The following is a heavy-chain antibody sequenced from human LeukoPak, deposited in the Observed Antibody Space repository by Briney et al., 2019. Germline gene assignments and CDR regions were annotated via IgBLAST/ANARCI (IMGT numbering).Heavy chain of an antibody. CDR2: ISSSSSYI. Sequence: KPGGSLRLSCAASGFTFSSYSMNWVRQAPGKGLEWVSSISSSSSYIYYADSVKGRFTISRDNAKNSLYLQMNSLRAEDTAVYYCARGDCSGGSCYHNYYYYYMDVWGKGTTVTISS. CDR3: ARGDCSGGSCYHNYYYYYMDV. V-gene: IGHV3-21*01. J-gene: IGHJ6*03. CDR1: GFTFSSYS. D-gene: IGHD2-15*01.